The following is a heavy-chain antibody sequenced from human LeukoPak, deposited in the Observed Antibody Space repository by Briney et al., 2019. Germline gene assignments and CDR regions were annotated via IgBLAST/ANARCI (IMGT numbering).Heavy chain of an antibody. CDR1: GFSFSTFE. J-gene: IGHJ4*02. CDR3: VKGGWLDY. D-gene: IGHD5-18*01. Sequence: GGSLRLSCAAYGFSFSTFEVSWARQAPGKGLEWVSFISDKDTGTHYADSVKGRFTVSRDNSKNTLYLQMSSLRVEDTAIYYCVKGGWLDYWGQGALVTVSS. V-gene: IGHV3-23*01. CDR2: ISDKDTGT.